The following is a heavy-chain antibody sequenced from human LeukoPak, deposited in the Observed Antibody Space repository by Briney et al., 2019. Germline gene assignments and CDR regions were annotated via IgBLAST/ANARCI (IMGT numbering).Heavy chain of an antibody. CDR3: AKDFRAQLQADAFDI. Sequence: GGSLRLSCAASGFTFDDYAMHWVRQAPGKGLEWVSGISWNSGSIGYADSVKGRFTISRDNAKNSLYLQMNSLRAEDTALYYCAKDFRAQLQADAFDIWGQGTMVTVSS. D-gene: IGHD1-1*01. CDR2: ISWNSGSI. CDR1: GFTFDDYA. V-gene: IGHV3-9*01. J-gene: IGHJ3*02.